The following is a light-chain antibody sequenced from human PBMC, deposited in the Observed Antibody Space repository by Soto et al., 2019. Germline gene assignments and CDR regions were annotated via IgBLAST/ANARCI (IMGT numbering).Light chain of an antibody. V-gene: IGKV4-1*01. CDR2: WAS. CDR3: QQYNNWPL. CDR1: QSVLSSSNNKNY. J-gene: IGKJ5*01. Sequence: DIVMTQSPDSLAVSLGERATINCKSSQSVLSSSNNKNYLTWYQQKLGQPPRLLIYWASTRESGVPDRFSGSGSGTEFTLTISSLQSEDFAVYYCQQYNNWPLFGQGTRLGIK.